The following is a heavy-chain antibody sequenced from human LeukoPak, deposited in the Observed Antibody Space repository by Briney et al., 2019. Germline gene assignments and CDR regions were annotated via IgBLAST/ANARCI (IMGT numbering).Heavy chain of an antibody. CDR1: GGSISSTSLY. V-gene: IGHV4-39*07. CDR3: ATDWNRYPY. CDR2: ISYSVGT. D-gene: IGHD3-16*02. Sequence: SETLSLTCTVSGGSISSTSLYWGWIRQPPGKGLEWIGSISYSVGTYYNPSLKSRVTISVDTSRNQFSLKLSSLTAADTAVYYFATDWNRYPYWGQGALVTVSS. J-gene: IGHJ4*02.